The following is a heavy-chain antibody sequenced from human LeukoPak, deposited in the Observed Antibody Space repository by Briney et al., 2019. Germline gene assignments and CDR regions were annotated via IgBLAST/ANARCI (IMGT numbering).Heavy chain of an antibody. J-gene: IGHJ3*02. CDR1: GFTFSSYG. V-gene: IGHV3-23*01. D-gene: IGHD3-10*01. Sequence: PGGSLRLSCAASGFTFSSYGISWVRQAPGKGLEWVSFISGTGGSTYYADSVKGRFTISRDNSKNTIYLQMNSLRTEDTAVYYCAKDQPPYYGTDDTPGSSLGSDAFDIWGQGTMVTVSS. CDR3: AKDQPPYYGTDDTPGSSLGSDAFDI. CDR2: ISGTGGST.